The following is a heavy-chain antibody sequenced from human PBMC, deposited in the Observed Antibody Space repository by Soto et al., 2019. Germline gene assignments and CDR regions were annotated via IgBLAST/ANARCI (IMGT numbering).Heavy chain of an antibody. D-gene: IGHD3-22*01. V-gene: IGHV1-18*04. CDR1: GYTFTSYG. CDR2: ISAYNGNT. CDR3: ARVAGGVVVIKGHGAFDI. Sequence: XSVKVCCTSSGYTFTSYGISLVRQAPGQGLEWMGWISAYNGNTNYAQKLQGRVTMTTDTSTSTAYMELRSLRSDDTAVYYCARVAGGVVVIKGHGAFDIWGQGTMVT. J-gene: IGHJ3*02.